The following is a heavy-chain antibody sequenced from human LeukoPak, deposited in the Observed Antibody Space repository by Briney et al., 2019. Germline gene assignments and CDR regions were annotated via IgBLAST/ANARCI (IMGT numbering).Heavy chain of an antibody. CDR1: GGSISSGGYY. Sequence: SETLSLTCTVSGGSISSGGYYWSWIRQHPGKGLEWIVYIYYSGSTYYNPSLKSRVTISVDTSKNQFSLKLSSVTAADTAVYYCARALRPFYYDYVWGSKRYYFDYWGQGTLVTVSS. J-gene: IGHJ4*02. V-gene: IGHV4-31*03. D-gene: IGHD3-16*01. CDR2: IYYSGST. CDR3: ARALRPFYYDYVWGSKRYYFDY.